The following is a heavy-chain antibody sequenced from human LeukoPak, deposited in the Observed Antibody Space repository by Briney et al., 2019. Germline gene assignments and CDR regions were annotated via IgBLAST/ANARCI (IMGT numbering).Heavy chain of an antibody. V-gene: IGHV4-39*01. CDR3: ARHGDSTGSDYYYGMDV. CDR2: IDYSGST. CDR1: GVSISSSSHY. D-gene: IGHD7-27*01. J-gene: IGHJ6*02. Sequence: SETLSLTCTVSGVSISSSSHYWAWIRQPPGKGMEWIGSIDYSGSTYYNPSLESRVTISVDTSKKQFSLKLISVTAADTAVYYCARHGDSTGSDYYYGMDVWGQGTTVTVSS.